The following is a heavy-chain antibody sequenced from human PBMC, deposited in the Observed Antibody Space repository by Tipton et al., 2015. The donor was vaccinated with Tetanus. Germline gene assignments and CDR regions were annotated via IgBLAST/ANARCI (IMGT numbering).Heavy chain of an antibody. CDR2: IGNNGYSK. J-gene: IGHJ3*02. Sequence: SLRLSCAASGFTFSDYYMSWIRQAPGKGLEWVSSIGNNGYSKYYADSVAGRFTVYRDNVKNSLSLQMNSLRPGDTAVYYCARSNTGAFDIWGQGTMVTVSS. D-gene: IGHD1-14*01. V-gene: IGHV3-11*01. CDR1: GFTFSDYY. CDR3: ARSNTGAFDI.